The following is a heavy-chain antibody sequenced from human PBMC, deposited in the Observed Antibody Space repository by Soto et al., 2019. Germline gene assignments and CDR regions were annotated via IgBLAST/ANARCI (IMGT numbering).Heavy chain of an antibody. D-gene: IGHD4-17*01. V-gene: IGHV3-30*18. J-gene: IGHJ6*02. Sequence: QVQLVESGGGVVQPGQSLRLSCAASGFTFSTYGMHWVRQAPGKGLERVAVISYDGTYRYYADSVKGRFTISRDNSKNTLYLQRNSLRPEDTSVYYCTKRNGEYAYSDYYGMDVWGQGTTVTVS. CDR1: GFTFSTYG. CDR2: ISYDGTYR. CDR3: TKRNGEYAYSDYYGMDV.